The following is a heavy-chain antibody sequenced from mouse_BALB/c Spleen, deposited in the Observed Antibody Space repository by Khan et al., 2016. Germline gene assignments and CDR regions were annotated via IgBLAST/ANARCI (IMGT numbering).Heavy chain of an antibody. D-gene: IGHD4-1*01. CDR1: GFTFSVFG. Sequence: EVELVESGGGLVQPGGSRKLSCAASGFTFSVFGIHWVRQAPEKGLEWVAYISGGSSTIYYAATVKGRFNISRDNHKNTLFLQMTSLRSEATAVYYCARLTPYAMDYWGQGTSVTVSS. CDR2: ISGGSSTI. V-gene: IGHV5-17*02. CDR3: ARLTPYAMDY. J-gene: IGHJ4*01.